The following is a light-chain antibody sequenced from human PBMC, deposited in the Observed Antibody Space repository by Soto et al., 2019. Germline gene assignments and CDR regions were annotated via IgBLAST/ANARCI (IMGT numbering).Light chain of an antibody. J-gene: IGKJ2*01. CDR3: QQYSKWPSYT. Sequence: EIVMTQSPGTLSVSPGERATLSCRASQSVSSNLAWYQQKPGQAPRLLIYGASTRATGIPVRISGSGSGTEFTLTISSLQSEDFAVYYCQQYSKWPSYTFGQGTKLEIK. CDR2: GAS. V-gene: IGKV3-15*01. CDR1: QSVSSN.